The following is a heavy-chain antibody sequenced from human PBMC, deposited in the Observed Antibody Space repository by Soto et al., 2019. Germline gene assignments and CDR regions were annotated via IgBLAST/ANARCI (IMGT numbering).Heavy chain of an antibody. Sequence: QVQLQESGPGLVKPSQTLSLTCTVSGGSISSGDYYWSWIRQPPGKGLEWIGYIYYSGSTYYNPSLKSRVTIPVDTSKNQFPLKLSSVTAADPAVYYCAVSIGARYFDYWGQGTLVTVSS. J-gene: IGHJ4*02. D-gene: IGHD6-6*01. V-gene: IGHV4-30-4*01. CDR3: AVSIGARYFDY. CDR1: GGSISSGDYY. CDR2: IYYSGST.